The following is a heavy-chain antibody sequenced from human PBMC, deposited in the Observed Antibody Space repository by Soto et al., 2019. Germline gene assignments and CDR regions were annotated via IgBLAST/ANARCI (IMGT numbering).Heavy chain of an antibody. CDR1: TFTFSSYS. Sequence: PGGSLRLSCAASTFTFSSYSMNWVRQAPGRGLAWVSSISSSGTYTYYADSVKGRFTISRDNTKNSLYLQMNSLRAEDTAVYYCARDGYDRDYYYYYYMDVWGKGTTVTVSS. J-gene: IGHJ6*03. V-gene: IGHV3-21*01. CDR3: ARDGYDRDYYYYYYMDV. D-gene: IGHD5-12*01. CDR2: ISSSGTYT.